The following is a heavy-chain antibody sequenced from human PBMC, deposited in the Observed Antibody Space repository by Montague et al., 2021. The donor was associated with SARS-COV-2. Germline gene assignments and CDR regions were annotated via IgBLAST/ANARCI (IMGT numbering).Heavy chain of an antibody. V-gene: IGHV4-39*01. CDR2: IYYSGNT. CDR1: GGSISSSSYY. Sequence: SETLSLTCTVSGGSISSSSYYWGWIRQPPGKGLEWIGNIYYSGNTYYNPSLKSRVTISVDTSKNQFSLKLSSVTAADTAVYYCATMGVGRITIFGVVSGYELDYWGQGTLVTVSS. J-gene: IGHJ4*02. CDR3: ATMGVGRITIFGVVSGYELDY. D-gene: IGHD3-3*01.